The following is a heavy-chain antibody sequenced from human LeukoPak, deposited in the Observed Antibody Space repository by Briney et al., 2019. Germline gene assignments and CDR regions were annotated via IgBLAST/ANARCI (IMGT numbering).Heavy chain of an antibody. CDR3: AGHHPRNTVDF. V-gene: IGHV4-59*08. J-gene: IGHJ4*02. CDR1: GGSISSYY. D-gene: IGHD2/OR15-2a*01. Sequence: SETLSLTCTVSGGSISSYYWSWIRQPPGKGLEWIAYISDIGSINYNPSLRSRVTISLDTSKNQLSLKLRSVTAADTAVYYCAGHHPRNTVDFWGQGTLVTVSS. CDR2: ISDIGSI.